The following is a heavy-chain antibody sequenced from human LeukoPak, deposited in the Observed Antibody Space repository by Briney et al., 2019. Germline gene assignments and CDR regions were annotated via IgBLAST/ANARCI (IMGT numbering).Heavy chain of an antibody. CDR2: ISYDGSNK. CDR1: GFTFSSYA. J-gene: IGHJ4*02. CDR3: ARGGLDWLLYPVDY. V-gene: IGHV3-30-3*01. D-gene: IGHD3-9*01. Sequence: PGGSLRLSCAASGFTFSSYAMHWVRQAPGKGLEWVAVISYDGSNKYYADSVKGRFTISRDNSKNTLYLQMNSLRAEDTAVYFCARGGLDWLLYPVDYWGQGTLVTVSS.